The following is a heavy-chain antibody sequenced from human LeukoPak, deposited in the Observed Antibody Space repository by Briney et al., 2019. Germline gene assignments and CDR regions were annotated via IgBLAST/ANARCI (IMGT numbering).Heavy chain of an antibody. CDR1: GFTFTDYP. CDR2: IRTSDASAYNT. J-gene: IGHJ4*02. CDR3: ARDQRFAFDY. V-gene: IGHV3-48*02. D-gene: IGHD3-16*01. Sequence: PGGSLRLSCAASGFTFTDYPMNWVRQARGRGLEWVANIRTSDASAYNTNYVDSVQGRVIISRDDAKKTLYLHMNGLRDDDTAVYYCARDQRFAFDYWGQGILVTVSS.